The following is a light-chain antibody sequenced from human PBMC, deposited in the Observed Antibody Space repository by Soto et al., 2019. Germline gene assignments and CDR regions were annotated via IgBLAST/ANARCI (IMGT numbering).Light chain of an antibody. J-gene: IGKJ5*01. Sequence: EIVMTQSPATLSVSPGERATLSCRASQSVSGNLAWYQQKPGQAPRLLIYGASTRATGIPASFSGRGSGTDFTLTISSLQSEDFALYYCQQYNDWPITFGQGTRLEIK. CDR3: QQYNDWPIT. CDR1: QSVSGN. V-gene: IGKV3-15*01. CDR2: GAS.